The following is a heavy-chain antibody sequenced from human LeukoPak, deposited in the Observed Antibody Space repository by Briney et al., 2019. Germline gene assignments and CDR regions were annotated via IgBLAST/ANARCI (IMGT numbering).Heavy chain of an antibody. V-gene: IGHV1-2*02. D-gene: IGHD3-16*01. Sequence: ASVKVSCKASGYTFTAYYMHWVRRAPGQGLEWMGWINPNTGGTNYAQKFQGRVTMTRDTSISTAYMELSRLRSDDTAVYYCARGGLGGGWLSRFYFDFWGQGTLVTVSS. CDR3: ARGGLGGGWLSRFYFDF. CDR2: INPNTGGT. J-gene: IGHJ4*02. CDR1: GYTFTAYY.